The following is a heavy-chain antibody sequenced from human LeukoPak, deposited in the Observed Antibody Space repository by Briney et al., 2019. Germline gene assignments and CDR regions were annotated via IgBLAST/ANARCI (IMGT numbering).Heavy chain of an antibody. CDR1: GFTFSTYW. Sequence: PGGSLRLSCAASGFTFSTYWMSWVRQAPGKGLEWVANIKQDGSEKYYVDSVKDRFTISRDNAKNPLYLQMNSLRVEDTAVYYCARNVYRTFDSWDQGTLVTVSS. CDR3: ARNVYRTFDS. V-gene: IGHV3-7*01. D-gene: IGHD1-14*01. J-gene: IGHJ4*02. CDR2: IKQDGSEK.